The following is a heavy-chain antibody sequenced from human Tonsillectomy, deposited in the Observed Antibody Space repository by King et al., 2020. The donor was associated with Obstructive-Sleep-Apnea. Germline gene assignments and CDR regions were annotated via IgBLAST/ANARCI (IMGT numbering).Heavy chain of an antibody. CDR3: ARPKYSSTSPLDN. CDR1: GGSISRSTYY. V-gene: IGHV4-39*07. Sequence: QLQESGPGLVKPSETLSLTFTVSGGSISRSTYYWGWIRQPPGKGLEWIGSIYYSGNILYNPSLKSRVTISVDTSMDQFSLKLSSVTAADTAVYYCARPKYSSTSPLDNWGQGTLVTVSS. CDR2: IYYSGNI. D-gene: IGHD6-6*01. J-gene: IGHJ1*01.